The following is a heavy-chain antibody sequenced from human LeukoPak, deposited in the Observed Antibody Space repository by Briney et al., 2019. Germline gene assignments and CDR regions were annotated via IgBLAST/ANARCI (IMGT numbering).Heavy chain of an antibody. D-gene: IGHD3-10*01. J-gene: IGHJ3*02. CDR2: VSFSGST. CDR1: GDSITTSY. V-gene: IGHV4-59*01. CDR3: TRDNTGVDAFDI. Sequence: PSETLSLTCTVSGDSITTSYWSWIRQPPGQGLEWIGYVSFSGSTGYKPSLNNRVTMSLDTSKNQFSLKLTSVTAADTAVYYYTRDNTGVDAFDIWGQGTMVTVSS.